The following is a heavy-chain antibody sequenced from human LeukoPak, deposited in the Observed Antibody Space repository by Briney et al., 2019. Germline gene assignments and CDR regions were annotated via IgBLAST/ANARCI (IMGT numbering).Heavy chain of an antibody. D-gene: IGHD5-18*01. CDR2: MNPNSGNT. V-gene: IGHV1-8*01. CDR3: AIRDGYSYGFDY. J-gene: IGHJ4*02. Sequence: ASVKVSCKASGYTFTSYDINWVRQATGQGLEWMRWMNPNSGNTGYAQKFQGRVTMTRNTSISTAYMELSSLRSEDTAVYYCAIRDGYSYGFDYWGQGTLVTVSS. CDR1: GYTFTSYD.